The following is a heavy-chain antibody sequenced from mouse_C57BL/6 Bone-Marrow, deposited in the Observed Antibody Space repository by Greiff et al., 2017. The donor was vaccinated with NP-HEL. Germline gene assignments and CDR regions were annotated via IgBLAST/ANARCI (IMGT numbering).Heavy chain of an antibody. D-gene: IGHD1-1*01. CDR1: GFSFNTYA. Sequence: DVMLVESGGGLVQPKGSLKLSCAASGFSFNTYAMNWVRQAPGKGLEWVARIRSKSNNYATYYADSVKDRFTISRDDSESMLYLQMNNLKTEDTAMYYCVSLSYDYAMDYWGQGTSVTVSS. CDR3: VSLSYDYAMDY. CDR2: IRSKSNNYAT. V-gene: IGHV10-1*01. J-gene: IGHJ4*01.